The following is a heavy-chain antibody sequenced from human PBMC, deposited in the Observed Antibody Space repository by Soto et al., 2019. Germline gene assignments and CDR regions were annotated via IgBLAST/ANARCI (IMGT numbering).Heavy chain of an antibody. Sequence: GESLKISCKGSGYSFTRYWIGWVRQMPGKGLEWMGIIYPGDSDARYSPSFQGHVTISADKSISTAYLQWSSLKASDTAMYYCARHGPCRGGSCIPFYFYGMDVWGQGATVTVSS. CDR2: IYPGDSDA. V-gene: IGHV5-51*01. CDR3: ARHGPCRGGSCIPFYFYGMDV. CDR1: GYSFTRYW. J-gene: IGHJ6*02. D-gene: IGHD2-15*01.